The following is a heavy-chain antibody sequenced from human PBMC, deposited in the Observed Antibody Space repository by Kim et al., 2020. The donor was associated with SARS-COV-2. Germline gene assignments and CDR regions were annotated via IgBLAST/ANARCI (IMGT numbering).Heavy chain of an antibody. Sequence: VKGRFTNARDNAKNSLYLQVNSLRAEDTALYYCAKGFSTSSTYYYYGMDVWGQGTTVTVSS. V-gene: IGHV3-9*01. D-gene: IGHD2-2*01. J-gene: IGHJ6*02. CDR3: AKGFSTSSTYYYYGMDV.